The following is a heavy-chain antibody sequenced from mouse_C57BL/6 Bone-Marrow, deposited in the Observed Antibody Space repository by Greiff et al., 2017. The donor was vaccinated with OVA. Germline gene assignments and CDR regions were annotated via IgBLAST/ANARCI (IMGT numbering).Heavy chain of an antibody. CDR3: ARAVYYGSSREYFDV. D-gene: IGHD1-1*01. V-gene: IGHV1-39*01. CDR1: GYSFTDYN. Sequence: VQLKESGPELVKPGASVKISCKASGYSFTDYNMNWVKQSHGKSLEWIGVINPNYGTTSYNQQFKGKATLTVDPSSSTAYMQLNSLTSEDSAVYDCARAVYYGSSREYFDVWGTGTTVTVSS. CDR2: INPNYGTT. J-gene: IGHJ1*03.